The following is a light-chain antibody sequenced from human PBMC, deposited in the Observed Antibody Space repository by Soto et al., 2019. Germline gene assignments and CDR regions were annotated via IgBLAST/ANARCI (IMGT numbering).Light chain of an antibody. CDR3: QQRYIWPPLT. CDR2: DAS. CDR1: QSVNKY. J-gene: IGKJ4*01. V-gene: IGKV3-11*01. Sequence: EVVLTQSPATLSLSPGERATLSCRASQSVNKYLTWYQQKPGQAPRLLIYDASNRATGIPARFSGSGSGTDFTLTISSLEPEDFAVYYCQQRYIWPPLTFGGGTKVEIK.